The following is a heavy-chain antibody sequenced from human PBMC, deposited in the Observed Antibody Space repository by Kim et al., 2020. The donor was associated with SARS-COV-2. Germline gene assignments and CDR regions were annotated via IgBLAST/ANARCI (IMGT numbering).Heavy chain of an antibody. V-gene: IGHV5-10-1*01. J-gene: IGHJ4*02. CDR3: ARHFADRWELLS. D-gene: IGHD1-26*01. Sequence: NYSPSFQGHVTISADKSISTAYLQWSSLKASDTAMYYCARHFADRWELLSWGQGTLVTVSS.